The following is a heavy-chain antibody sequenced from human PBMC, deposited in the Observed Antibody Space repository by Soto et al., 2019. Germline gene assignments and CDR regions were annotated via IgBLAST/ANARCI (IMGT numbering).Heavy chain of an antibody. CDR3: AKDSGYHYSNYGYFDH. J-gene: IGHJ4*02. CDR1: GFTFSSYG. CDR2: ISYDGSNK. Sequence: GGSLRLSCAASGFTFSSYGIHWVRQAPGKGLAWVAVISYDGSNKDYADSVKGRIIISRDNSKNTLYLQMNSLRPEDSAVYYCAKDSGYHYSNYGYFDHWGQGTLVTVSS. V-gene: IGHV3-30*18. D-gene: IGHD4-4*01.